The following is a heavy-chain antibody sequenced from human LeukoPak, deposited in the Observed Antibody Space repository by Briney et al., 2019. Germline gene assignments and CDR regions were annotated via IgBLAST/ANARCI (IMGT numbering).Heavy chain of an antibody. CDR1: GYTFTSYG. J-gene: IGHJ4*02. Sequence: ASVKVSCKASGYTFTSYGISWVRQAPGQGLEWMGWISAYNGNTNYAQKLQGRVTMTTDTSTSTAYMELRSLRFDDTAVYYCARDDLGAVQNDYWGQGTLVTVSS. V-gene: IGHV1-18*01. CDR3: ARDDLGAVQNDY. D-gene: IGHD1-26*01. CDR2: ISAYNGNT.